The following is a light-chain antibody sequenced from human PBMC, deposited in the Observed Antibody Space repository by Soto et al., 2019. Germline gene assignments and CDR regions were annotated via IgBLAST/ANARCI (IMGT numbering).Light chain of an antibody. CDR3: SSYAGTNNYV. V-gene: IGLV2-8*01. J-gene: IGLJ1*01. CDR1: SSDVGSYHY. CDR2: EVS. Sequence: SALTQPPSASWSPGQSVTISCTGTSSDVGSYHYVSWYQQHPGKAPTLIIYEVSQRPSGVPDRFSGSTSGNTASLTVSGLQADDEADYYCSSYAGTNNYVFGTGTKVTVL.